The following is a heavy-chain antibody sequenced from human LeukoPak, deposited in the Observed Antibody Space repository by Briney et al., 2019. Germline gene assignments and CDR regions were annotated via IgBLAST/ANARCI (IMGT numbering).Heavy chain of an antibody. V-gene: IGHV3-30*18. CDR1: GFTFSSYG. J-gene: IGHJ4*02. CDR3: AKDWGTRYSSGWYGADY. D-gene: IGHD6-19*01. Sequence: GGSLRLSCAASGFTFSSYGMHWVRQAPGKGLEWVAVISYDGSNKYYADSVKGRFTISRDNSKSTLYLQMNSLRAEDTAVYYCAKDWGTRYSSGWYGADYWGQGTLVTVSS. CDR2: ISYDGSNK.